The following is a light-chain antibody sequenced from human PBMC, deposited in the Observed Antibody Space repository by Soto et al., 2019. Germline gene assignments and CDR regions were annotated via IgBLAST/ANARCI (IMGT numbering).Light chain of an antibody. CDR1: NNDIGTYNP. Sequence: QSALTQPASVSGSPGQSITISCTGTNNDIGTYNPVSWYQQHPGKAPKVIIYEASKRPSGVSNRLSGSRSGNTASLTISGLQAEDEAYYYCCSYAGSNTVILGGGTKLTLL. V-gene: IGLV2-23*01. CDR3: CSYAGSNTVI. CDR2: EAS. J-gene: IGLJ2*01.